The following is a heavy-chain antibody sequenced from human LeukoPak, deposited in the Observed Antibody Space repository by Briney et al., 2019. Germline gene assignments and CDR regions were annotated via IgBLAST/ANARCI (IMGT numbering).Heavy chain of an antibody. D-gene: IGHD3-9*01. Sequence: GGSLRLSCAASGFTFSDYSMNWVRQAPGKGLEWISYIRNSGSVIYYADSVKGRFTISRDNAKNSLYLQMNSLRAEDTAVYYCARAPGYYDILGLDYWGQGTLVTVSS. J-gene: IGHJ4*02. CDR2: IRNSGSVI. CDR1: GFTFSDYS. V-gene: IGHV3-48*04. CDR3: ARAPGYYDILGLDY.